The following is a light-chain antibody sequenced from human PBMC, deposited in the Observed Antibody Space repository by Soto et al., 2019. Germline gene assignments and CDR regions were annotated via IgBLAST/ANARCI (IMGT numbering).Light chain of an antibody. CDR1: QSISSW. Sequence: DIQMTQSPSTLSASVGDRVTITCRASQSISSWLAWYQQKPGKAPKLLIYKASSLESGVPSRFSGSGSGTEFHVTISNLLPDDYATYYCQQYSSYPVTFGQGTKLDIK. CDR2: KAS. J-gene: IGKJ2*01. V-gene: IGKV1-5*03. CDR3: QQYSSYPVT.